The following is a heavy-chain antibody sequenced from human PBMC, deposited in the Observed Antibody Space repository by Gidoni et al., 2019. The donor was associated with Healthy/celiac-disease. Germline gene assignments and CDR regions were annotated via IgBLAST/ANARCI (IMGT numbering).Heavy chain of an antibody. CDR1: GGTFSSYA. V-gene: IGHV1-69*01. Sequence: QVQLVQSGAEVTKPGSSVKVSCKASGGTFSSYAISWVRQAPGQGLEWMGGIIPIFGTANYAQKFQGRVTITADESTSTAYMELSSLRSEDTAVYYCARDGTIVGATNNWFDPWGQGTLVTVSS. CDR2: IIPIFGTA. CDR3: ARDGTIVGATNNWFDP. J-gene: IGHJ5*02. D-gene: IGHD1-26*01.